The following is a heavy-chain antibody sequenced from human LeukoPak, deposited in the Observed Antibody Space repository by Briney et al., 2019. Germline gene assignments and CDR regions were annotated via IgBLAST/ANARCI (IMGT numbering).Heavy chain of an antibody. Sequence: GGSLRLSCAASGFTFSSYAMSWVRQAPGKGLEWVSAISGSGGSTYYADSVKGRFTISRDNSKNTLYLQMNSLRAEDTAVYYCAKGAQADRYYYYYYGVDVWGQGTTVTVSS. CDR3: AKGAQADRYYYYYYGVDV. D-gene: IGHD1-14*01. CDR1: GFTFSSYA. V-gene: IGHV3-23*01. J-gene: IGHJ6*02. CDR2: ISGSGGST.